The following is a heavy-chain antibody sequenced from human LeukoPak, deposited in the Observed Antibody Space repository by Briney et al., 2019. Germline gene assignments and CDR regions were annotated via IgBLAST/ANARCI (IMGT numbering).Heavy chain of an antibody. J-gene: IGHJ4*02. V-gene: IGHV3-30*03. CDR2: IAYDAKNQ. CDR3: ADSARWLHPPNY. CDR1: GFSFSSYG. D-gene: IGHD5-12*01. Sequence: GGSLRLSCAGSGFSFSSYGMHWLRQAPGEGLEWLAVIAYDAKNQYYADSVKGRFIISRDNSKDTLFLQMNSLRAEDTAVYYCADSARWLHPPNYWGQGTLVTVSS.